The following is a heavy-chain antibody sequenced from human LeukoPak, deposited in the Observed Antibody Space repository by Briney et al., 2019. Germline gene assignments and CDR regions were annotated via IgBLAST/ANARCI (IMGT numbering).Heavy chain of an antibody. V-gene: IGHV3-23*01. CDR3: AKDLLRGVAAAGFDY. CDR1: GFTFSSYA. D-gene: IGHD6-13*01. CDR2: ISGSGGST. Sequence: GGSLRLSCAASGFTFSSYAMSWVRQAPGKGLEWVSAISGSGGSTYYADSVKGRFTISRDNSKNTLYLQMNSLRAEDTAVYYCAKDLLRGVAAAGFDYWGQGTLVTVSS. J-gene: IGHJ4*02.